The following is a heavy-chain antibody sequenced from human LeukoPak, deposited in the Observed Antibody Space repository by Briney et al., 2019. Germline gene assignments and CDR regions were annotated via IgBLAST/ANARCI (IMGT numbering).Heavy chain of an antibody. V-gene: IGHV3-48*03. CDR1: GFTFSSYE. CDR3: ARDESSGYSSRGVFDM. D-gene: IGHD3-22*01. Sequence: PGGSLRLSCAASGFTFSSYEMNWVRQAPGKGLEWVSYISSSGSTRYYADSVKGRFTVSRDNAKNSLYLQMNSLRAEDTAVYYCARDESSGYSSRGVFDMWGQGTMVTVSS. J-gene: IGHJ3*02. CDR2: ISSSGSTR.